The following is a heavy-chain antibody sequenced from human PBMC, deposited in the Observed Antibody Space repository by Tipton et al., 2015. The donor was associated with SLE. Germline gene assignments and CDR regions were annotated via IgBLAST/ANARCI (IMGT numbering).Heavy chain of an antibody. CDR1: GGSISSSSYY. CDR3: ARQSWSGSYTYRYYGMDV. J-gene: IGHJ6*02. V-gene: IGHV4-39*01. Sequence: TLSLTCTVSGGSISSSSYYWGWIRQPPGKGLEWIGSVYYSGSSQYNPSVRGRISITVDTSKNQFSLKLSSVTAADTAVYYCARQSWSGSYTYRYYGMDVWGQGSTVTVSS. D-gene: IGHD3-3*01. CDR2: VYYSGSS.